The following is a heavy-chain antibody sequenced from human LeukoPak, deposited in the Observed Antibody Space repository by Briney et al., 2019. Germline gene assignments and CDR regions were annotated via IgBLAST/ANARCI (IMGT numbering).Heavy chain of an antibody. V-gene: IGHV3-23*01. J-gene: IGHJ4*02. CDR2: ISGGGGST. CDR3: AKGGKWDVTPFDY. CDR1: GFTFTSYS. Sequence: GGSLRLSCAASGFTFTSYSMNWVRQAPGKGLEWVSTISGGGGSTYYADSVKGRFTISRDNSKNTLYLQVNSLRAEDTAVNYCAKGGKWDVTPFDYWGQGTLVTVSS. D-gene: IGHD1-26*01.